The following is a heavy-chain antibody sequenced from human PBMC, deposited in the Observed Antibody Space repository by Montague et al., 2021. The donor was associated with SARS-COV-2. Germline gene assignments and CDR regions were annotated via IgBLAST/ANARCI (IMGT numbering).Heavy chain of an antibody. Sequence: SLRLSCSASGFTFNSYAMSWVRQAPGKGLEWVSIIYSGGSSTYYADSVKGRFTISRDNSKNTLYLQMNSMIAEDTAVYYCAKIHRYYNRNFDYWGQGTLVTVSS. CDR3: AKIHRYYNRNFDY. D-gene: IGHD3-22*01. CDR2: IYSGGSST. J-gene: IGHJ4*02. V-gene: IGHV3-23*03. CDR1: GFTFNSYA.